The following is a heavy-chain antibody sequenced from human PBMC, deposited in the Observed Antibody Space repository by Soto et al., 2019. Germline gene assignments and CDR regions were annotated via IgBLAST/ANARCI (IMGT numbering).Heavy chain of an antibody. CDR3: AREFYDVLTDFPGY. J-gene: IGHJ4*02. D-gene: IGHD3-9*01. CDR1: GYTFIRYG. Sequence: QVQLVQSGAELKKPGASVKVSCKASGYTFIRYGFTWVRQAPGQGLEWMGRLSAYNGNTKYAQTLHGRVTMTTETSTRTAYIELRSLRSADTSLYYCAREFYDVLTDFPGYWGQGTRVTVSS. CDR2: LSAYNGNT. V-gene: IGHV1-18*01.